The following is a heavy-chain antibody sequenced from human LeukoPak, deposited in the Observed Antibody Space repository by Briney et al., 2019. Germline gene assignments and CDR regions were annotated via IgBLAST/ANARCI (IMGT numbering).Heavy chain of an antibody. J-gene: IGHJ4*02. D-gene: IGHD6-19*01. CDR1: GGSISSYY. V-gene: IGHV4-59*08. CDR2: IYYSGST. Sequence: SETLSLTCTVAGGSISSYYWSWIRQPPGKGLEWIGYIYYSGSTNYNPSLKSRVTISVDTSKNQFSLKLRSVTAADTTVYYCARRYSSGWYENYFDYWGQGTLVTVSS. CDR3: ARRYSSGWYENYFDY.